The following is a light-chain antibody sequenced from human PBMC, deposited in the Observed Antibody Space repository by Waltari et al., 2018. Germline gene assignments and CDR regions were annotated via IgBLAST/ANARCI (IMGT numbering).Light chain of an antibody. J-gene: IGKJ4*01. Sequence: EIVLTQSPATLSLSPGERATLSCRASQSVSSYLAWYQQKPGQAPRLLIYDASNRATGIPARFXGSGSGTDFTLXISSLEPEDFAVYXCQQRSXWPRLTFGGGTKVEIK. CDR2: DAS. CDR3: QQRSXWPRLT. V-gene: IGKV3-11*01. CDR1: QSVSSY.